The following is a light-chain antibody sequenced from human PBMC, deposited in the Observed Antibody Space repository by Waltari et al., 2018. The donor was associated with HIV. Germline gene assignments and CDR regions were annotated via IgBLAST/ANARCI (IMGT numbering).Light chain of an antibody. Sequence: QSALTQPASVSGSLGLSITLSCTRTTSDVGTYDFASCYQQHPGNAPKLIIFEVSERPSGVSDRFSGSKSGNTASRTRSGLQADDEADYYCCSFAASSTLLFGGGTRLTVL. CDR3: CSFAASSTLL. J-gene: IGLJ2*01. V-gene: IGLV2-23*02. CDR1: TSDVGTYDF. CDR2: EVS.